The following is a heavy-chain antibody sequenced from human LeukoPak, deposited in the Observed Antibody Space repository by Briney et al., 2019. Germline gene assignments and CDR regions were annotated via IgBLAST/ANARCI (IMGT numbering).Heavy chain of an antibody. CDR3: AREGSSGYSWEKYYFDY. Sequence: SETLSLTCTVSGGSISSYYWSWLRQPPGTGLEWIGYIYTSGSTNYNPSLKSRVTISVDTSKNQFSLKLSSVTAADTAVYYCAREGSSGYSWEKYYFDYWGQGTLVTVSS. D-gene: IGHD3-22*01. CDR1: GGSISSYY. V-gene: IGHV4-4*09. CDR2: IYTSGST. J-gene: IGHJ4*02.